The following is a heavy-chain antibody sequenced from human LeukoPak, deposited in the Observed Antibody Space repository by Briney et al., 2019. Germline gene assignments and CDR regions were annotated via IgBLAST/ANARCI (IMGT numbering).Heavy chain of an antibody. Sequence: PGGSLRLSCAASGFTFSSYAMSWVRQAPGKGLEWVSAISGSGGSTYYADSVKGRFTISRDNAKNSLYLQMNSLRAEDTALYYCAKYRHSSGWAYYFDYWGQGTLVTVSS. V-gene: IGHV3-23*01. J-gene: IGHJ4*02. D-gene: IGHD6-19*01. CDR1: GFTFSSYA. CDR3: AKYRHSSGWAYYFDY. CDR2: ISGSGGST.